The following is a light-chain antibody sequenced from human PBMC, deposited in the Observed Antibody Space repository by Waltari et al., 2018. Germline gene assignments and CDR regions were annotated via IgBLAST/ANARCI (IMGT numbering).Light chain of an antibody. Sequence: EIVMTQSPATLSVSPAESATRSCRASQSVSSYLAWYQQKSGQAPRLLIFGASTRATGIPARFSGSGSGTEFTLTISSLQSEDFAVYYCQQYNNWPATFGGGTKVEVK. CDR1: QSVSSY. V-gene: IGKV3-15*01. CDR2: GAS. CDR3: QQYNNWPAT. J-gene: IGKJ4*01.